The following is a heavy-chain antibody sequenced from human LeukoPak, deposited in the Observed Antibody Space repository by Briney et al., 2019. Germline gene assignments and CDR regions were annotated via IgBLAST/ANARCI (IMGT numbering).Heavy chain of an antibody. CDR2: ISGSGGST. Sequence: GSLRLSCAASGFTFSSYAMSWVRQAPGKGLEWVSAISGSGGSTYYADSVKGRFTSSRDNSKNTLYLQMNSLRAEDTAVYYCAKGSRFGGVILKFDYWGQGTLVTVSS. J-gene: IGHJ4*02. CDR1: GFTFSSYA. CDR3: AKGSRFGGVILKFDY. V-gene: IGHV3-23*01. D-gene: IGHD3-16*01.